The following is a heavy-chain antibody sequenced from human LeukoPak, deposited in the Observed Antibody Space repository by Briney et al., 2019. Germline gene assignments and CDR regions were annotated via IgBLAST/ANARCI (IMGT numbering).Heavy chain of an antibody. CDR2: ISWNSGSI. CDR1: GSTFDDYA. V-gene: IGHV3-9*01. Sequence: GGPLRLSGAALGSTFDDYAMDWGRQAPGKGLGWCSGISWNSGSIAYADSVNGRFTISRDNAKNSLYLQMNSLRADDTALYYCAKSGSSSWNYYYGMDVWGQGTTVTVSS. D-gene: IGHD6-13*01. J-gene: IGHJ6*02. CDR3: AKSGSSSWNYYYGMDV.